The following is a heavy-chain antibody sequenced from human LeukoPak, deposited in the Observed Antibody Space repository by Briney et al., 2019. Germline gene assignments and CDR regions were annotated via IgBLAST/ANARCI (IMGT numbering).Heavy chain of an antibody. D-gene: IGHD2-15*01. J-gene: IGHJ5*02. CDR1: GGSISSYY. CDR2: IYYSGST. Sequence: SETLSLTCTVSGGSISSYYWSWIRQPPGKGLEWIGYIYYSGSTNYNPSLKSRVTISVDTSKNQFSLKLSSVTAADTAVYYCARRVRVSSDWFDPWGQGTLVTVSS. CDR3: ARRVRVSSDWFDP. V-gene: IGHV4-59*08.